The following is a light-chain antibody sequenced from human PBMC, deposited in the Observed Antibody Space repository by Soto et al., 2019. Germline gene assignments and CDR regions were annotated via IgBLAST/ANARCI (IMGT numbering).Light chain of an antibody. V-gene: IGLV2-14*01. CDR2: EVS. J-gene: IGLJ3*02. Sequence: QSALTQPASVSGSPGQSITISCTGTSSDVGGYNYVSWYQQHPGKAPKLMIYEVSNRPSGVSNRFFGSKSGNTASLTISGLQPEDEADYYCSSYTNSITWLFGGGTKLTVL. CDR1: SSDVGGYNY. CDR3: SSYTNSITWL.